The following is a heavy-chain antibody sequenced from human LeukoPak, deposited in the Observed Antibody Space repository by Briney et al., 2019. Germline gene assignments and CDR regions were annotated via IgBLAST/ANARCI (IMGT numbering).Heavy chain of an antibody. CDR3: ARLRFYYDSSGYYPSFDP. D-gene: IGHD3-22*01. CDR2: IWYDGSNK. V-gene: IGHV3-33*08. J-gene: IGHJ5*02. CDR1: GFTFSSYA. Sequence: PGGSLRLSCAASGFTFSSYAMSWVRQAPGKGLEWVAVIWYDGSNKYYADSVKGRFTISRDNSKNTLYLQMNSLRAEDTAVYYCARLRFYYDSSGYYPSFDPWGQGTLVTVSS.